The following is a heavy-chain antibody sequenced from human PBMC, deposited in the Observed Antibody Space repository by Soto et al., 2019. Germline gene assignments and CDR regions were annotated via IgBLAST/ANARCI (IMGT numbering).Heavy chain of an antibody. D-gene: IGHD1-1*01. CDR1: GGSISSYY. V-gene: IGHV4-59*01. CDR3: ARGLLEGRWYYYYMDV. CDR2: IYYSGNT. Sequence: QVQLQESGPGLVKPSETLSLTCTVSGGSISSYYWNWIRQPPGKGLEWIGYIYYSGNTNYNPSLQSRVTISVDTSKNQFSLKLSSVTAADTAVYYCARGLLEGRWYYYYMDVWGKGTTVTVSS. J-gene: IGHJ6*03.